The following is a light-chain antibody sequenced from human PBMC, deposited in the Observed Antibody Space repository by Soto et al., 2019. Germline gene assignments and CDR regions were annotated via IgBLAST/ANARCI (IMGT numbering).Light chain of an antibody. Sequence: QSALTQPASVSGSPGQSITISCTGTSCVVGSYNLVSWYQQHPGKAPKLMIYEGSKRPSGVSNRFSGSKSGNTASLTISVLQAEDEADYYCCSYAGNNTVFGGGTKLTVL. CDR1: SCVVGSYNL. J-gene: IGLJ2*01. CDR3: CSYAGNNTV. V-gene: IGLV2-23*01. CDR2: EGS.